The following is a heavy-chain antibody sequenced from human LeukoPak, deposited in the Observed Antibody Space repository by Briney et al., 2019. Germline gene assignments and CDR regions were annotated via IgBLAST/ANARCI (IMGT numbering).Heavy chain of an antibody. Sequence: ASVKVSCKASGGTFSSYAISWVRQAPGQGLEWMGIINLSAGSTSYAQRFQGRVTVTRDTSTNTVYMELSSLRSEDTAIYYCARVPLDSFGIDYWGQGTLVTVSP. CDR1: GGTFSSYA. D-gene: IGHD2-2*03. V-gene: IGHV1-46*01. CDR3: ARVPLDSFGIDY. CDR2: INLSAGST. J-gene: IGHJ4*02.